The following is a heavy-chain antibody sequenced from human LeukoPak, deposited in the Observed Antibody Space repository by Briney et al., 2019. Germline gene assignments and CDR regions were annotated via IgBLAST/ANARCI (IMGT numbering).Heavy chain of an antibody. CDR2: ISGSGGST. D-gene: IGHD2-2*01. CDR1: GFTFSSYA. CDR3: AKGNIVVVPAATRRPPFDY. J-gene: IGHJ4*02. V-gene: IGHV3-23*01. Sequence: PGGSLRLSCAASGFTFSSYAMSWVRQAPGKGLEWVSAISGSGGSTYYADSVKGRFTISRDNSKNTLYLQMNSLRAEDTAVYYCAKGNIVVVPAATRRPPFDYWGQGTLVTVSS.